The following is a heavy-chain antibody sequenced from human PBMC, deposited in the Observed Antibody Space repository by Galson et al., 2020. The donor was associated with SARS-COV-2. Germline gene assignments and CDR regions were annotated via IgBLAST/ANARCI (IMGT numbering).Heavy chain of an antibody. D-gene: IGHD3-22*01. J-gene: IGHJ6*04. Sequence: SETLSLTCTVSGGSISGYYYSWIRQPPRTGLDRIGNISYSCGTNYNPSLKTRVSISVDTSKNQFFLKVNSVTAADTAVYYCARERSDGYESGGVPFYDMDVWGRGTTVTVSS. CDR3: ARERSDGYESGGVPFYDMDV. CDR1: GGSISGYY. CDR2: ISYSCGT. V-gene: IGHV4-59*01.